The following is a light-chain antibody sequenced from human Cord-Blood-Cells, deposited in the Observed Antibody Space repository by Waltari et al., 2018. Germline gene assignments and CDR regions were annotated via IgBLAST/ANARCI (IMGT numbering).Light chain of an antibody. J-gene: IGLJ3*02. Sequence: QSALTQPASVSGSPGQSIPISCTGTSSDVGGSNYVPWYQQHPGTAPKPIIYDVSKRPSGVSNRFSGSKSGNTASLTISGLQAEDEADYYCSSYTSSSTLGVFGGGTKLTVL. CDR2: DVS. CDR1: SSDVGGSNY. V-gene: IGLV2-14*01. CDR3: SSYTSSSTLGV.